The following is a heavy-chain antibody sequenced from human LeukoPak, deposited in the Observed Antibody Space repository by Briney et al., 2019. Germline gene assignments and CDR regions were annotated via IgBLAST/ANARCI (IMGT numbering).Heavy chain of an antibody. CDR2: MHNSGTT. CDR1: GGSISSGGYY. D-gene: IGHD4-23*01. CDR3: ARTVDYGGVFDY. V-gene: IGHV4-31*03. Sequence: SETLSLTCTVSGGSISSGGYYWNWIRHLPGKGLEWIGYMHNSGTTYHNPSLKSRVTMSIDTSKNQFSLKLSSVTAADTAVYYCARTVDYGGVFDYWGQGTLVTVSS. J-gene: IGHJ4*02.